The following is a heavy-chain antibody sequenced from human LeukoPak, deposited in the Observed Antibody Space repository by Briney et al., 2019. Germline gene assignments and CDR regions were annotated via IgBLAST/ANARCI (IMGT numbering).Heavy chain of an antibody. CDR3: AHITTVTCADY. CDR2: IYWDDDE. Sequence: SGPTPVKPTQTLTLTCTFSGFSLTTSGVGVGWIRQPPGKALEWLALIYWDDDERYSPSLKSRLTITKDTSKNQVVLTITNMDPVDTATYYCAHITTVTCADYWGQGTLVTVSS. V-gene: IGHV2-5*02. D-gene: IGHD4-11*01. CDR1: GFSLTTSGVG. J-gene: IGHJ4*02.